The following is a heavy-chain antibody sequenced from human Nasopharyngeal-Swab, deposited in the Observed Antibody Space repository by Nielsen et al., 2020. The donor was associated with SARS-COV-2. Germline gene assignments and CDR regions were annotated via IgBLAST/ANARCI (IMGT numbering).Heavy chain of an antibody. CDR1: GFTFTNHY. CDR3: ARLDSRSSGDY. Sequence: GGSLRLSCAASGFTFTNHYMTWVRQAPGKGLEWVANIKQDGGEKFYVDSVKGRFRVSRDNAQNSVYLQMDRLRVEDTAVYYCARLDSRSSGDYWGQGSLVTVSS. D-gene: IGHD6-6*01. J-gene: IGHJ4*02. V-gene: IGHV3-7*02. CDR2: IKQDGGEK.